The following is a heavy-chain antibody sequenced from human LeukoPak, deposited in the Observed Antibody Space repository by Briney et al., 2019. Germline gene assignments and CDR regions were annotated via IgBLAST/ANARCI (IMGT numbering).Heavy chain of an antibody. CDR3: ARRVTAFDY. Sequence: SETLSLTCTVSGGSNTRSPYWGWIRQPPGKGLEWIGEINHSGSTNYNPSLKSRVTISVDTSKNQFSLKLSSVTAADTAVYYCARRVTAFDYWGQGTLVTVSS. CDR2: INHSGST. J-gene: IGHJ4*02. V-gene: IGHV4-34*01. CDR1: GGSNTRSPY. D-gene: IGHD2-21*02.